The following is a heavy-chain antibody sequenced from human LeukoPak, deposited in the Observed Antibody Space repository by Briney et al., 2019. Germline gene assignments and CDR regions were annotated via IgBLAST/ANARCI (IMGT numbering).Heavy chain of an antibody. CDR1: GGTLSSYA. Sequence: ASVKVSCKASGGTLSSYAISWVRQAPGQGLEWMGGIIPIFGTANYAQKFQGRVTITADESTSTAYMELSSLRSEDTAVYYCARFYSYGSYFDYWGQGTLVTVSS. CDR2: IIPIFGTA. J-gene: IGHJ4*02. CDR3: ARFYSYGSYFDY. V-gene: IGHV1-69*13. D-gene: IGHD5-18*01.